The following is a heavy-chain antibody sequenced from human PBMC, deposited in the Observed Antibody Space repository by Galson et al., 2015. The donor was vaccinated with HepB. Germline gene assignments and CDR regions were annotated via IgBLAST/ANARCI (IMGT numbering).Heavy chain of an antibody. D-gene: IGHD3-10*01. CDR1: GGTFSSYA. V-gene: IGHV1-69*06. CDR3: AKAIRAYYYYYGMDV. J-gene: IGHJ6*02. CDR2: IIPIFGTA. Sequence: SVKVSCKASGGTFSSYAISWVRQAPGQGLEWMGGIIPIFGTANYAQKFQGRVTITADKSTSTAYMELSSLRSEDTAVYYCAKAIRAYYYYYGMDVWGQGTTVTVSS.